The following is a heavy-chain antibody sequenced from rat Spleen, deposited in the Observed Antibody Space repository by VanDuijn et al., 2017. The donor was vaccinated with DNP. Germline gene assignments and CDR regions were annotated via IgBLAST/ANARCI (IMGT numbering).Heavy chain of an antibody. CDR3: ARRANYNIYNYFDF. D-gene: IGHD1-8*01. J-gene: IGHJ2*01. Sequence: EVQLVESGGGLVQPGGSLKLSCAASGFTCSNYDMAWVRQAPTKGLEWVASISTNGGTTYYRDSVKGRFTVSRDNADGILYLQMDSLRSEDTATYYCARRANYNIYNYFDFWGQGVMVTVSS. CDR2: ISTNGGTT. CDR1: GFTCSNYD. V-gene: IGHV5-25*01.